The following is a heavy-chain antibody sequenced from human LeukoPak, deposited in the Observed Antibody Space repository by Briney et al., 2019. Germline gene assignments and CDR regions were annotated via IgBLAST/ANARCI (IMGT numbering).Heavy chain of an antibody. J-gene: IGHJ3*02. Sequence: GGSLRLSCAASGFTFSSYAMHWVRQAPGKGLEWVAVISYDGSNKYYADSVKGRFTISRDNSKNTLYLQMNSLRAEDTAVYYCARDYYSGSYRHDAFDIWGQGTMVTVSS. CDR3: ARDYYSGSYRHDAFDI. V-gene: IGHV3-30-3*01. D-gene: IGHD1-26*01. CDR2: ISYDGSNK. CDR1: GFTFSSYA.